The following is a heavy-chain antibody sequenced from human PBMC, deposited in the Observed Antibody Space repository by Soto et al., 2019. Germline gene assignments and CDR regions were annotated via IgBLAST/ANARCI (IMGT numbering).Heavy chain of an antibody. Sequence: QVQLVQSGAEVKKPGASVKVSCKASVYTFTSYAMHWVRQAPGQRLEWMGSSNTCNGNRKYSQKFQGRVTITRDTSGRTANMELRRLRYEDTAVYYCARDISVRSCSGCSCYSDYYDMAVWGKGTTVTVSS. V-gene: IGHV1-3*04. CDR2: SNTCNGNR. CDR3: ARDISVRSCSGCSCYSDYYDMAV. D-gene: IGHD2-15*01. J-gene: IGHJ6*03. CDR1: VYTFTSYA.